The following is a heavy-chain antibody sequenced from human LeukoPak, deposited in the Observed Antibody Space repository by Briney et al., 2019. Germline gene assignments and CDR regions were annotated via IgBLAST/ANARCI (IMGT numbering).Heavy chain of an antibody. J-gene: IGHJ6*02. CDR1: GFTVSSNY. CDR3: ARGPPLFGEHDYYYGMDV. V-gene: IGHV3-66*02. Sequence: GGSLRLSCAASGFTVSSNYMSWVRQAPGKGLEWVSVIYSGGSTYYADSVKGRFTISRDNSKNTLYLQMNSLRAEDTAVYYCARGPPLFGEHDYYYGMDVWGQGTTVTVSS. CDR2: IYSGGST. D-gene: IGHD3-10*01.